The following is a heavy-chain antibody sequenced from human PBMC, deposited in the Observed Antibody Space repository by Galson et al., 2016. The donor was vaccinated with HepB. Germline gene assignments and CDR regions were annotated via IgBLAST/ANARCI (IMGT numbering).Heavy chain of an antibody. CDR3: PRGREPASIRKNWFDS. CDR2: ISHSGVT. J-gene: IGHJ5*01. D-gene: IGHD1-14*01. Sequence: SETLSLTCAVYGGSFSGYSWSWLRQPPEKGLEWIGEISHSGVTSYNPSLGSRVTLSVDTSKNQFSLKLTSVTAADTGVYFCPRGREPASIRKNWFDSWGQGTLVTVSS. CDR1: GGSFSGYS. V-gene: IGHV4-34*01.